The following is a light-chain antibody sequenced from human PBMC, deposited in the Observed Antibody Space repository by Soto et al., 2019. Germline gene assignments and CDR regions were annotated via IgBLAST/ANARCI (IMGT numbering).Light chain of an antibody. CDR3: ATWDDSLGGPV. CDR1: SSNIGRNY. Sequence: QSVLTQTPSVSGTPGQRINISCSGSSSNIGRNYVYWYHQFPGTAPKLLIYRDNERPSGVPDRFSGSKSGTSASLAISGRRSGYEADYHCATWDDSLGGPVFGGGTKVTVL. CDR2: RDN. V-gene: IGLV1-47*01. J-gene: IGLJ2*01.